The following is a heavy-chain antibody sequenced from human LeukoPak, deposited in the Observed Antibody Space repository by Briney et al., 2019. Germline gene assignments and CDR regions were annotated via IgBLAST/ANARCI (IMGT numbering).Heavy chain of an antibody. CDR1: GGSISSGDYY. J-gene: IGHJ5*02. CDR2: IYYSGST. CDR3: ARGRITIFGVVPGGGWFDP. D-gene: IGHD3-3*01. V-gene: IGHV4-30-4*08. Sequence: PSETLSLTCTVSGGSISSGDYYWSWIRQPPGKGLEWIGYIYYSGSTYYNPSLKSRVTISVDTSKNQFSLKLSSVAAADTAVYYCARGRITIFGVVPGGGWFDPWGQGTLVTVSS.